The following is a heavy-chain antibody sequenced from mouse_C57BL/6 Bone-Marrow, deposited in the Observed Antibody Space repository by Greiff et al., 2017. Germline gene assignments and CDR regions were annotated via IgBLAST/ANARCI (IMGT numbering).Heavy chain of an antibody. D-gene: IGHD1-1*01. V-gene: IGHV5-9-1*02. J-gene: IGHJ1*03. Sequence: EVKLVESGEGLVKPGGSLKLSCAASGFTFSSYAMSWVRQTPEKRLGWVAYISSGGDYIYYADTVKGRFTISRDNARNTLYLQMSSLKSEDTAMYYCTRDITTVRSGDWYFDVWGTGTTVTVSS. CDR2: ISSGGDYI. CDR1: GFTFSSYA. CDR3: TRDITTVRSGDWYFDV.